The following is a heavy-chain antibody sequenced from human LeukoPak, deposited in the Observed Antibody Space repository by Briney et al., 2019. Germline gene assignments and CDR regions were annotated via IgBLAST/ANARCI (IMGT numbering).Heavy chain of an antibody. J-gene: IGHJ5*02. CDR3: ARDFPTLGS. D-gene: IGHD2/OR15-2a*01. CDR2: ISSSSSTI. V-gene: IGHV3-48*01. CDR1: GFTFSSYS. Sequence: GGSLRLSCAASGFTFSSYSMNWVRQAPGKGLEWVSYISSSSSTIYYADSVKGRFTISRDNAKNSLYLQMNSLRAEDTAVYYCARDFPTLGSWGQGTLVTVSS.